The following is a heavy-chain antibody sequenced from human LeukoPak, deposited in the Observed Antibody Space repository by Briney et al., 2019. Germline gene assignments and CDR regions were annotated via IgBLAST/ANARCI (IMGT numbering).Heavy chain of an antibody. V-gene: IGHV1-69*06. Sequence: SVKVSCKASGGTFSSYAISWVRQAPGQGLEWMGGIIPIFGTANYAQKFQGRVTITADKSTSTAYMELSSLRSEDTAVYYCAREGYSSSSYYYYYYYYMDVWGKGTTVTVSS. CDR3: AREGYSSSSYYYYYYYYMDV. CDR1: GGTFSSYA. D-gene: IGHD6-6*01. CDR2: IIPIFGTA. J-gene: IGHJ6*03.